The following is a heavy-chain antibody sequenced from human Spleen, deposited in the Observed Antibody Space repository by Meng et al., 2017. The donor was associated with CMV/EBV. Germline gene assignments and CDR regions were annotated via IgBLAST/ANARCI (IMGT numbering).Heavy chain of an antibody. D-gene: IGHD2-15*01. V-gene: IGHV4-34*10. CDR3: ARAVYYCSGSNCYRYYFDY. Sequence: SCRGYYWSWLRQPPGKGLEFIGDIDHSGPANCKSSLRSRIAVSVDTSKNQFSLKLRSVTAEDTAVYYCARAVYYCSGSNCYRYYFDYWGQGTLVTVSS. J-gene: IGHJ4*02. CDR1: SCRGYY. CDR2: IDHSGPA.